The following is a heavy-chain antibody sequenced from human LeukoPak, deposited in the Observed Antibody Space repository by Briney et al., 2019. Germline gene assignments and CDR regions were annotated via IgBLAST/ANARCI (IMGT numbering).Heavy chain of an antibody. CDR1: GFTFSSYA. V-gene: IGHV3-23*01. CDR2: ISGSGGST. Sequence: GGSLRLSCAASGFTFSSYAMSWVRQAPGKGLEWVSAISGSGGSTYYADSVKGRFTISRDNSRNTLYLQMNRLRAEDTAVYYCTRTFGYCSSTSCCAWGQGTMVTVSS. J-gene: IGHJ3*01. D-gene: IGHD2-2*01. CDR3: TRTFGYCSSTSCCA.